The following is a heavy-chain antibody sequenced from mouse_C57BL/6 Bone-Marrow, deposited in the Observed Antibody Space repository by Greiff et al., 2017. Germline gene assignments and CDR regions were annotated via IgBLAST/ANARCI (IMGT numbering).Heavy chain of an antibody. CDR3: AREDEYDHLTFAY. CDR1: GYTFTNYW. V-gene: IGHV1-63*01. D-gene: IGHD2-4*01. CDR2: IYPGGGYT. Sequence: QVQLQQSGAELVRPGTSVKMSCKASGYTFTNYWIGWAKQRPGHGLEWIGDIYPGGGYTNYTEKFKGKATLTADKYSSTAYMQFSSLTSEDSAIYYCAREDEYDHLTFAYWGQGTLVTVSA. J-gene: IGHJ3*01.